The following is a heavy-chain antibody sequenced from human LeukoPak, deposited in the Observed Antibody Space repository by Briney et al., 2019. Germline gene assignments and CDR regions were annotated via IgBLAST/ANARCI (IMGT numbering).Heavy chain of an antibody. V-gene: IGHV3-48*04. CDR2: IGSSGSTI. J-gene: IGHJ3*02. D-gene: IGHD3-16*02. CDR1: GFTFSSYS. Sequence: PGGSLRLSCAASGFTFSSYSMNWVRQAPGKGLEWVSYIGSSGSTIYYADSVKGRFTISRDNAKNSLYLQMNSLRAEDTAVYYCARDTFGGVIVMTDAFDIWGQGTMVTVSS. CDR3: ARDTFGGVIVMTDAFDI.